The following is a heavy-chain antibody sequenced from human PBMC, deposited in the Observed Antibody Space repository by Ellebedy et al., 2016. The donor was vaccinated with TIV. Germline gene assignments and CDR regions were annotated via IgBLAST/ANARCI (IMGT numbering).Heavy chain of an antibody. Sequence: PGGSLRLSCAASGLNVHSNYMNWVRQAPGKGLEWVSSIRSGGTTSYADSVRGRVTVSRDTSKNTLFLQMNSLRPEDSAVYYCATDPFGSEPPGYWGQGTLVTVSS. CDR3: ATDPFGSEPPGY. D-gene: IGHD3-3*01. CDR2: IRSGGTT. J-gene: IGHJ4*02. V-gene: IGHV3-53*01. CDR1: GLNVHSNY.